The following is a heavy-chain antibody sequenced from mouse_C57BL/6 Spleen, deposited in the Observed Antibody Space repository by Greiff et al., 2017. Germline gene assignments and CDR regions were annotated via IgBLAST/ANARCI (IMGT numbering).Heavy chain of an antibody. CDR1: GYTFTSYG. Sequence: QVQLQQSGAELARPGASVKLSCKASGYTFTSYGISWVKQRTGQGLEWIGEIYPRSGNTYYNEKFKGKATLTADKSSSTAYMELRSLTSAASAVXFCDRIYDGYDDAMDYWGQGTSVTVSA. V-gene: IGHV1-81*01. CDR3: DRIYDGYDDAMDY. D-gene: IGHD2-3*01. J-gene: IGHJ4*01. CDR2: IYPRSGNT.